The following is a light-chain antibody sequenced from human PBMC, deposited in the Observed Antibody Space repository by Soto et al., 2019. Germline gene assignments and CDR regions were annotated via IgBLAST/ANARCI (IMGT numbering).Light chain of an antibody. CDR2: RNN. Sequence: QSVLTQPPSASGTPGQRITISCSGSSSNIGSHYVYWYQQLPGTAPKLLIYRNNQRPSGVPDRFSGSKSGTSASLALSGLQSEDEADYYCSAWDDSLSGVVFGGGTKVTVL. CDR3: SAWDDSLSGVV. V-gene: IGLV1-47*01. CDR1: SSNIGSHY. J-gene: IGLJ2*01.